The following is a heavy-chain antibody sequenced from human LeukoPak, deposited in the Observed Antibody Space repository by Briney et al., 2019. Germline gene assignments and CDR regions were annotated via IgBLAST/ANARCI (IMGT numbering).Heavy chain of an antibody. J-gene: IGHJ4*02. Sequence: GASVKVSCKASGYTFTGYYMHWVRQAPGQGLEWMGWINPNSGGTNYAQKFQGRVTMTRDTSISTAYMELSRLRSDDTAVYYCARNFLRPGIVVATEGPFDYWGQGTLVTVSS. D-gene: IGHD2-15*01. CDR1: GYTFTGYY. V-gene: IGHV1-2*02. CDR2: INPNSGGT. CDR3: ARNFLRPGIVVATEGPFDY.